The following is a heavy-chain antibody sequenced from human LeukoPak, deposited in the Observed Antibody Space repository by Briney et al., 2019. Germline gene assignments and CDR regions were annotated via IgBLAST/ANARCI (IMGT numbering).Heavy chain of an antibody. Sequence: GGSLRLSCAASGFTFSSYFMDWVRQAPGKGLEWVAKIHPDGSDKYYVDSVKGRFTISRDNAKSSLHLQMNSLRAEDTAVYYCARVRGDYGGISDYWGQGTLVTVSS. CDR3: ARVRGDYGGISDY. CDR1: GFTFSSYF. D-gene: IGHD4-23*01. V-gene: IGHV3-7*05. J-gene: IGHJ4*02. CDR2: IHPDGSDK.